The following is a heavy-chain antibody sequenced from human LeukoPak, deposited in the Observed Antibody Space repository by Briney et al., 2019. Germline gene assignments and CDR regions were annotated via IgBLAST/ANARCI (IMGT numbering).Heavy chain of an antibody. J-gene: IGHJ4*02. D-gene: IGHD1-1*01. CDR3: ARELERPHFDY. V-gene: IGHV4-39*07. CDR2: FYYSGST. Sequence: PSETLSLTCTVSGGSISSTTYYWGWIRQPPGKGLEWIGSFYYSGSTYYNPSLKSRVTISVDTSKNQFSLKLSSVTAADTAVYYCARELERPHFDYWGQGTLVTVSS. CDR1: GGSISSTTYY.